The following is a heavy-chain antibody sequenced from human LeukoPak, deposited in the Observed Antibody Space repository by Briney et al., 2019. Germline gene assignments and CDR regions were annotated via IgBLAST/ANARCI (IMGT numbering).Heavy chain of an antibody. J-gene: IGHJ4*02. CDR3: AREKPTGSLDY. V-gene: IGHV4-59*01. Sequence: PSETLSLTCTVSGGSISSFYWSWIRQPPGKGLEWIGYIDYSGTTNYHPSLKSRVIISVDTSKNQFSLRLSSVTAADTAVYYCAREKPTGSLDYWGQGTLVTVSS. CDR2: IDYSGTT. D-gene: IGHD4-17*01. CDR1: GGSISSFY.